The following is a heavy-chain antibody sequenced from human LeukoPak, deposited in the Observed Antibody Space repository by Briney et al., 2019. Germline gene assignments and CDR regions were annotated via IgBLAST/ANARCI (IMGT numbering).Heavy chain of an antibody. CDR2: IKQDGTEI. V-gene: IGHV3-7*01. CDR1: GFTFSSHW. D-gene: IGHD3-10*01. J-gene: IGHJ4*02. Sequence: PGGSLRLSCAASGFTFSSHWMSWVRQAPGKGPEWVANIKQDGTEIYYVDSVKGRFTISRDNAKNSLYLQMNSLRDEDTAVYYCAREADYYGSGSYLYRYYFDSWGQGTLVTVSS. CDR3: AREADYYGSGSYLYRYYFDS.